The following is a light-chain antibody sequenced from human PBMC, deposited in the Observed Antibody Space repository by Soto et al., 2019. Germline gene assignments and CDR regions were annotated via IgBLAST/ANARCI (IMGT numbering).Light chain of an antibody. CDR2: EVS. V-gene: IGLV2-14*01. J-gene: IGLJ1*01. CDR3: SSYTSSSTLV. Sequence: QSALTQPASVSASPGQSITISCTGTSSDVGGYKFVSWYQHHPGKAPKLMIYEVSNRPSGVSNRFSGSKSGNTASLTISGLQAEDKADYYCSSYTSSSTLVFGTGTKLTVL. CDR1: SSDVGGYKF.